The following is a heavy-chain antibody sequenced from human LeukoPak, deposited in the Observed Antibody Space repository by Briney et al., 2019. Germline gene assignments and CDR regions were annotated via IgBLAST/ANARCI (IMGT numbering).Heavy chain of an antibody. CDR2: IKPKTDGETT. Sequence: GGALRLSCAASGFTFSTCAMSWVRPAPGKGVEWVGRIKPKTDGETTEYAAPVKDRFSISRDDSKSMMYLQMNSLKAEDTAVYYCITPLPYSAQGGQGTLVTVSS. J-gene: IGHJ4*02. CDR3: ITPLPYSAQ. CDR1: GFTFSTCA. V-gene: IGHV3-15*01. D-gene: IGHD2-21*01.